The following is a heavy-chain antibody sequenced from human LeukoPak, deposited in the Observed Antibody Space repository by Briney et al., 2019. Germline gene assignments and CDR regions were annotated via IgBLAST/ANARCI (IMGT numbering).Heavy chain of an antibody. CDR1: GFTFSSYW. Sequence: GGSLRLSCAASGFTFSSYWMSWVRQAPGKGLEWVSSISGSGVNTFYADSVKGRFTISRDNSKNTLYLQMNSLRAEDTAVYYCAKGGAQLERRGVDYWGQGTLVTVSS. D-gene: IGHD1-1*01. J-gene: IGHJ4*02. CDR2: ISGSGVNT. V-gene: IGHV3-23*01. CDR3: AKGGAQLERRGVDY.